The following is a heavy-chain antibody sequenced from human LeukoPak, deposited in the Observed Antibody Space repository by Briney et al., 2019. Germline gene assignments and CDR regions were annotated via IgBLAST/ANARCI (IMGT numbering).Heavy chain of an antibody. V-gene: IGHV3-21*01. J-gene: IGHJ5*02. D-gene: IGHD4-17*01. CDR2: ISSSSSYI. CDR1: GFTFSSYE. CDR3: ARGPVTTVTTPWFDP. Sequence: GGSLRLSCAASGFTFSSYEMNWVRQAPGKGLEWVSSISSSSSYIYYADSVKGRFTISRDNAKNSLYLQMNSLRAEDTAVYYCARGPVTTVTTPWFDPWGQGTLVTVSS.